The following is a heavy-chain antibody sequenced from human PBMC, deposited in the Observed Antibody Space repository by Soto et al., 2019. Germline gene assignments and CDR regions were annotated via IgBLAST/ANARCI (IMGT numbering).Heavy chain of an antibody. CDR2: TYPGDSAT. V-gene: IGHV5-51*02. CDR1: GFASSHYW. CDR3: AANPRRYTSPLWPD. D-gene: IGHD3-16*02. Sequence: PGAYQTITCKTSGFASSHYWDGWVRQMPGKGFAWTGITYPGDSATKYSPSFQGHVTISSDKSTNTAYLQWSSLRASDTAIYFWAANPRRYTSPLWPDWGQGTRVAVSS. J-gene: IGHJ4*02.